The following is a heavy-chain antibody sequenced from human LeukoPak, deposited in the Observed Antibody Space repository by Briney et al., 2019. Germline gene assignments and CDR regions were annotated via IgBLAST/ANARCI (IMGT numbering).Heavy chain of an antibody. Sequence: AGSLCLSCAASGFTISSYAMSWVRQAPGKGLEWVSAISASGGSTYYADSVKGRFTISRDNAKKSLYLQMNSLRADHTALYCCARESGGILFWGQGALVTVSA. J-gene: IGHJ4*02. D-gene: IGHD3-16*01. CDR3: ARESGGILF. V-gene: IGHV3-23*01. CDR2: ISASGGST. CDR1: GFTISSYA.